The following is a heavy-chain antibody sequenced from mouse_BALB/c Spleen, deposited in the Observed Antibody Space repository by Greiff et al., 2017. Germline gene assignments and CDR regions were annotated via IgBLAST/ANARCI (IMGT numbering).Heavy chain of an antibody. CDR2: IYPSDSYT. Sequence: QVQLQQPGAELVRPGASVKLSCKASGYTFTSYWINWVKQRPGQGLEWIGNIYPSDSYTNYNQKFKDKATLTVDKSSSTAYMQLSGPTSEDSAVYYCTGFITTVYAMDYWGQGTSVTVSS. V-gene: IGHV1-69*02. CDR1: GYTFTSYW. CDR3: TGFITTVYAMDY. J-gene: IGHJ4*01. D-gene: IGHD1-1*01.